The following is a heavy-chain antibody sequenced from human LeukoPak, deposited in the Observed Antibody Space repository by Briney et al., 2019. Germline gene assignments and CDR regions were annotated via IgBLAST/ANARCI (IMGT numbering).Heavy chain of an antibody. CDR2: IKQDGSEK. Sequence: PGGSLRLSCAASGFTFSRFWTSWVRQAPGKGLEWVANIKQDGSEKYYVDSVKGRFTISRDNARNSLYLQMNSLRGEDTAVFYCARVSCTNGVCYGFDYWGQGTLVTVSS. J-gene: IGHJ4*02. D-gene: IGHD2-8*01. CDR3: ARVSCTNGVCYGFDY. CDR1: GFTFSRFW. V-gene: IGHV3-7*01.